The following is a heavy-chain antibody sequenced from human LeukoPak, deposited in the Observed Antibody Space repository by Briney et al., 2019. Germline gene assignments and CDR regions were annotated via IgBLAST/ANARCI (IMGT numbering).Heavy chain of an antibody. V-gene: IGHV4-34*01. Sequence: PSETLSLICGVYGGFFCGYYWSGMRHPPGQGLEWIGEINHSGSPNYNPPLKSPVTLSVDTSKDHFSLKLGPVTAAGTAVYLWARGLVTMVRGGAQYYTHWGQGTLVTVSS. CDR1: GGFFCGYY. J-gene: IGHJ4*02. D-gene: IGHD3-10*01. CDR2: INHSGSP. CDR3: ARGLVTMVRGGAQYYTH.